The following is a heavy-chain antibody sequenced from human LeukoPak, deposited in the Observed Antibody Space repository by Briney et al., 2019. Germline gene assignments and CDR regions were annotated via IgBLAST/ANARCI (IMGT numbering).Heavy chain of an antibody. V-gene: IGHV3-7*03. CDR2: IKQGGGEK. J-gene: IGHJ4*02. CDR3: ARDGRPLDY. CDR1: GITFSKYW. Sequence: GESLRLSCVDSGITFSKYWMSWVRQAPGKGLEWVANIKQGGGEKYYVDSVKGRFTISRDNAKNSLYLQMNSLRVEDTAVYYCARDGRPLDYWGQGTLVTVSS.